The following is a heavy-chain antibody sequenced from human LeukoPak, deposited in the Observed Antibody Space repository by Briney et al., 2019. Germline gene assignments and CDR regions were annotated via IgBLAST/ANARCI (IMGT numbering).Heavy chain of an antibody. CDR3: ATGADCSGGSCRFDY. J-gene: IGHJ4*02. D-gene: IGHD2-15*01. CDR2: ISSSSSYI. V-gene: IGHV3-21*01. CDR1: GFTFSSYS. Sequence: GGSLRLSCAASGFTFSSYSMNWVRQAPGKGLEWVSSISSSSSYIYYADSVKGRFTISRDDAKNSLYLQMNSLRAEDTAVYYCATGADCSGGSCRFDYWGQGTLVTVSS.